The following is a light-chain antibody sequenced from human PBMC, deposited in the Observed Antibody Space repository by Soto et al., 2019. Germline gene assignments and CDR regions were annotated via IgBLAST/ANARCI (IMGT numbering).Light chain of an antibody. J-gene: IGLJ2*01. CDR2: DVS. CDR1: SSDIGDYKY. CDR3: SSYTSTYFVI. V-gene: IGLV2-14*03. Sequence: QSALTQPASVSGSPGQSITISCTGSSSDIGDYKYVSWYKHHPGKAPKLMIYDVSNRPSGVSNRFSGSKSGNTASLTISGLQAEDEADYYCSSYTSTYFVICGGGTQLTVL.